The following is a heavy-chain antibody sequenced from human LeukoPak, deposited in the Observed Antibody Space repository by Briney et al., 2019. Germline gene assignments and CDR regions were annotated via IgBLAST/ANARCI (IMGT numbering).Heavy chain of an antibody. CDR3: ARISSSWHYFDY. Sequence: GGSLRLSCAASGFTFSSYSMNWVRQAPGKGLEWVSSISSSSSYIYYADSVKGRFTISRHNAKNSLYRQMNSLRGEETAVYYCARISSSWHYFDYWGQGTLVTVSS. D-gene: IGHD6-13*01. J-gene: IGHJ4*02. V-gene: IGHV3-21*01. CDR2: ISSSSSYI. CDR1: GFTFSSYS.